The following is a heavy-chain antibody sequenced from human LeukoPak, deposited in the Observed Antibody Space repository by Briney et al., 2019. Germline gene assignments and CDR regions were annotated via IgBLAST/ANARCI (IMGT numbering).Heavy chain of an antibody. J-gene: IGHJ4*02. CDR1: GGSISSGGYY. V-gene: IGHV4-30-2*01. CDR3: ARDLLPRVAGTGDD. Sequence: TSETLSLTCTVSGGSISSGGYYWSWIRQPPGKGLEWIGYIYHSGSTYYNPSLKSRVTISVDRSKNQFSLKLSSVTAADTAVYYCARDLLPRVAGTGDDWGQGTLVTVSS. D-gene: IGHD6-19*01. CDR2: IYHSGST.